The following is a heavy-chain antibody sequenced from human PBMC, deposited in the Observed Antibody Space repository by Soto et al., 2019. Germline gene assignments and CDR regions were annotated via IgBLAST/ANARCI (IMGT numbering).Heavy chain of an antibody. D-gene: IGHD1-26*01. CDR2: INHSGST. V-gene: IGHV4-34*01. J-gene: IGHJ6*02. CDR3: ARVSGSYYYGMDV. Sequence: PETLSLTCAVYGASFSVYYWSWIRPPPGRGLEWIGEINHSGSTNYNPSLKSRVTISVDTSKNQFSLKLSSVTAADTAVYYCARVSGSYYYGMDVWGQGTTVTVSS. CDR1: GASFSVYY.